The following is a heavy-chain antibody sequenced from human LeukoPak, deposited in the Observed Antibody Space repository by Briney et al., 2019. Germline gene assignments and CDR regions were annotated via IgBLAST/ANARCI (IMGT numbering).Heavy chain of an antibody. CDR3: ARQTEWLRLLSFDY. J-gene: IGHJ4*02. Sequence: SETLSLTCTASGGSISSSSYYWGWIRQPPGKGLERIGSIYYSGSTYYNPSLKSRVTISVDTSKNQFSLKLSSVTAADTAVYYCARQTEWLRLLSFDYWGQGTLVTVSS. V-gene: IGHV4-39*01. CDR2: IYYSGST. D-gene: IGHD5-12*01. CDR1: GGSISSSSYY.